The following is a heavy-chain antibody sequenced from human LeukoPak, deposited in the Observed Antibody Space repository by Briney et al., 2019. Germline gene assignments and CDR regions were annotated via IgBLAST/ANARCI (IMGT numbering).Heavy chain of an antibody. Sequence: LETLSLTCTVSGGSNSNAYWTWVRQPPGKGLEWIGYIFATGTTEYNPSLKSRVTMSIDPSQSHFSLRLTSVTAADTAVYFCARDSGYCDTTSCSDFLDYWGQGTLVTVSS. CDR2: IFATGTT. CDR1: GGSNSNAY. V-gene: IGHV4-59*01. CDR3: ARDSGYCDTTSCSDFLDY. J-gene: IGHJ4*02. D-gene: IGHD2-2*01.